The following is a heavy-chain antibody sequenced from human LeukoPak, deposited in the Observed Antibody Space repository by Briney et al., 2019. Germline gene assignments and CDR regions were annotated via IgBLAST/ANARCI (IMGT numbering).Heavy chain of an antibody. D-gene: IGHD3-3*01. CDR1: GRPFSSHY. CDR2: IYYSRSN. Sequence: PSETLSLTCTVSGRPFSSHYWRWIRQPPGKGLEWIGYIYYSRSNNYNPSLTSRVTISVDTSKNQFSLKLSSVTAADTAVYYCARGLTGKYDFWTSYGYYYYMDVWGKGTSVTVSS. V-gene: IGHV4-59*11. J-gene: IGHJ6*03. CDR3: ARGLTGKYDFWTSYGYYYYMDV.